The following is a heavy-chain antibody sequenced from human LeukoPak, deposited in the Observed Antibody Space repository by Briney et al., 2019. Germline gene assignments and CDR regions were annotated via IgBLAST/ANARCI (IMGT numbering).Heavy chain of an antibody. CDR2: IYSSGST. D-gene: IGHD1-26*01. CDR1: GGSISSYY. J-gene: IGHJ6*02. V-gene: IGHV4-59*01. Sequence: SETLSPTCTVSGGSISSYYWSWIRQPPGKGLEWIGYIYSSGSTNYNPSLKSRVTISVDTSKNQLSLKLSSVTAADTAVYYCARVKRVVGATSYYYGMDVWGQGTTVTVSS. CDR3: ARVKRVVGATSYYYGMDV.